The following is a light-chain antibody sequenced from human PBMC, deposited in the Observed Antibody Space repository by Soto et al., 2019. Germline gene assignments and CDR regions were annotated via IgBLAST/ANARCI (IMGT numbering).Light chain of an antibody. Sequence: QSALTQPASVSGSPGQSITISCTGTSSDVGGHNYVSWYQQHPGKAPKLMIYEVSNRPSGVSNRFSGSKSGNTASLTISGLQAEDEADYYCSSYTTSSTLYVVFGGGTQLTVL. CDR1: SSDVGGHNY. V-gene: IGLV2-14*01. J-gene: IGLJ2*01. CDR3: SSYTTSSTLYVV. CDR2: EVS.